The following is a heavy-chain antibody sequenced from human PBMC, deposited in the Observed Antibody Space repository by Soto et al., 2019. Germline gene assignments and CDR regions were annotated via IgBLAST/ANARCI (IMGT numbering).Heavy chain of an antibody. J-gene: IGHJ6*03. CDR1: EFTFSGRS. Sequence: EVQLVESGGGLVQPGGSLRLSCAASEFTFSGRSVHWVRQAPGKGLVWVSGIDKVGTDSTYADSVKGRFTSSRDNAKKTVYLKMNSLRVEHTAIYYGARGWVGPDGWGKGTTVTVSS. V-gene: IGHV3-74*02. CDR3: ARGWVGPDG. D-gene: IGHD3-16*01. CDR2: IDKVGTDS.